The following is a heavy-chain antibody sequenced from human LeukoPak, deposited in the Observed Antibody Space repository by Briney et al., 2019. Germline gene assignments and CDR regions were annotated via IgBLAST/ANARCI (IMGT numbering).Heavy chain of an antibody. D-gene: IGHD2-2*01. Sequence: SETLSLTCTVSGYSISSGYYWAWIRQPPGKGLEWIGSTGSTYHNPSLKSRVTISVDTSKNQFSLKLSSVTAADTAVYYCARTELQEAAAIVDFYYMDVRGKGTTVTISS. CDR2: TGST. CDR3: ARTELQEAAAIVDFYYMDV. V-gene: IGHV4-38-2*02. CDR1: GYSISSGYY. J-gene: IGHJ6*03.